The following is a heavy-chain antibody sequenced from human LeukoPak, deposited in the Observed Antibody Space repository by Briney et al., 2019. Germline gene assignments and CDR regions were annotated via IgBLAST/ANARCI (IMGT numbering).Heavy chain of an antibody. V-gene: IGHV1-3*01. CDR2: INAGNGNT. Sequence: ASVKVSCKASGYTFTSYAMHWVRQAPGQRLEWMGWINAGNGNTKYSQKFQGRVTITRDTSASTAYMELSSLRSEDTAVYYCARALTTMVRGVMIPPLGYWGQGTLVTVSS. CDR1: GYTFTSYA. CDR3: ARALTTMVRGVMIPPLGY. D-gene: IGHD3-10*01. J-gene: IGHJ4*02.